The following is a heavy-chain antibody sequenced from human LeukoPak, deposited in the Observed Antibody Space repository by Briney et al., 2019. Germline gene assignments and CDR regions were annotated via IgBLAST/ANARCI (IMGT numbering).Heavy chain of an antibody. D-gene: IGHD3-22*01. Sequence: GESLKISCAASGFTFSSYWMHWVRQAPGKGLVWVSRINTDGSSTSYADSVKGRFTISRDNAKNTLYLQMNSLRAEDTAVYYCARDFHYYDTSGYRYWGQGTLVTVSS. J-gene: IGHJ4*02. V-gene: IGHV3-74*01. CDR3: ARDFHYYDTSGYRY. CDR2: INTDGSST. CDR1: GFTFSSYW.